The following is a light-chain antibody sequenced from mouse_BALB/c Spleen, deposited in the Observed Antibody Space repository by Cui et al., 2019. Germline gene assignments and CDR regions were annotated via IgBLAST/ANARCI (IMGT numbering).Light chain of an antibody. CDR2: AAT. CDR3: QHFWGTPWT. V-gene: IGKV12-46*01. J-gene: IGKJ1*01. Sequence: DIQMTQSPASLSVSVGETVTITCRASENIYSNLAWYQQKQGKSPQLLVYAATNLADGVPSRFSGSGSSTQYSLKINSLQSEDFGSYYCQHFWGTPWTFGGGTKLEIK. CDR1: ENIYSN.